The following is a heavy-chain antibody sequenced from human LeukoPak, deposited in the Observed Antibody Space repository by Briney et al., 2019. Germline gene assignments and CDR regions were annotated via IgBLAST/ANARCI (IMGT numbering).Heavy chain of an antibody. Sequence: ASVKVSCKTSGFTFTSNGITWVRQAPEQVLEWMGWISPYSGNTKYTPKLQGRVTMTTDTSTSMAYMELRGLRSDDTAVYYCARHWRDGYSYDYWCQGALVTISS. D-gene: IGHD5-24*01. CDR1: GFTFTSNG. V-gene: IGHV1-18*04. CDR2: ISPYSGNT. J-gene: IGHJ4*02. CDR3: ARHWRDGYSYDY.